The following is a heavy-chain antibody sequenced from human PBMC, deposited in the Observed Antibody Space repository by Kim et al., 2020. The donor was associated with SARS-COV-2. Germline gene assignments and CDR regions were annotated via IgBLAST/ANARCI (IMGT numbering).Heavy chain of an antibody. Sequence: SGKGRFTISRDNSKNTLYLQMNSLRAEDTAVYYCARDLGIAAAGTDYFDYWGQGTLVTVSS. J-gene: IGHJ4*02. D-gene: IGHD6-13*01. CDR3: ARDLGIAAAGTDYFDY. V-gene: IGHV3-30*07.